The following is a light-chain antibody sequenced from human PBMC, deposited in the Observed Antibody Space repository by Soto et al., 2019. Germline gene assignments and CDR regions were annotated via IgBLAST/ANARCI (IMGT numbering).Light chain of an antibody. Sequence: IPLTQSPSSLSASVGDRVTITCRASQGISSFLAWYQQKPGKAPKLLIYAASTLQSGVPSRFSGSGSGTDFTLAISSQQPEDFGTYYCQQLNSYPYTFGQGTKLEIK. CDR1: QGISSF. V-gene: IGKV1-9*01. J-gene: IGKJ2*01. CDR2: AAS. CDR3: QQLNSYPYT.